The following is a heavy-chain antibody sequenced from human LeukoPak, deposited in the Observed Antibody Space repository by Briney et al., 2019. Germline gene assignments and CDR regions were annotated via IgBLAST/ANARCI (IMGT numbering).Heavy chain of an antibody. CDR1: GYTFTSYA. CDR2: INAGNGNT. V-gene: IGHV1-3*01. CDR3: ARSYYYGSGSPWGYYYYGMDV. Sequence: GASVKVSCKASGYTFTSYAMHWVRQAPGQRLEWMGWINAGNGNTKYSQKFQGRVTITRDTSASTAYMELSSLRSEDTAVYYCARSYYYGSGSPWGYYYYGMDVWGKGTTVTVPS. J-gene: IGHJ6*04. D-gene: IGHD3-10*01.